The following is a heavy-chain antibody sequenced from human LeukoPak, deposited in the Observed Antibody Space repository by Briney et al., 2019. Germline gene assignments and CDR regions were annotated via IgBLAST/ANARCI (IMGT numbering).Heavy chain of an antibody. CDR2: MNPNSGNT. D-gene: IGHD5-18*01. J-gene: IGHJ6*03. CDR3: ARGTAMVAGYCYYYYMDV. V-gene: IGHV1-8*02. Sequence: ASVKVSCKASGYTFTSYGINWVRQATGQGLEWMGWMNPNSGNTGYAQKFQGRVTMTRNTSISTAYMELSSLRSEDTAVYYCARGTAMVAGYCYYYYMDVWGKGTTVSVSS. CDR1: GYTFTSYG.